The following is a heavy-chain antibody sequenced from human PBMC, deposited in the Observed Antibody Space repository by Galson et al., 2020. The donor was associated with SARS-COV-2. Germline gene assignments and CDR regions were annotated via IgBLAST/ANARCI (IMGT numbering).Heavy chain of an antibody. Sequence: TGGSLRLSCEASGFTFSTYGMDWVRQAPGKGLEWVAVIWYDGSNKYYADSLKGRFTISRDNSKNTLYLQMNSLRAVDTAVYYCARGGSSHAFELWGQGTMVTVAS. D-gene: IGHD2-15*01. V-gene: IGHV3-33*01. J-gene: IGHJ3*01. CDR1: GFTFSTYG. CDR2: IWYDGSNK. CDR3: ARGGSSHAFEL.